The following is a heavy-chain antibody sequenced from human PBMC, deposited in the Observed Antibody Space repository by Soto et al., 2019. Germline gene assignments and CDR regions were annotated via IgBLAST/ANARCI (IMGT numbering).Heavy chain of an antibody. J-gene: IGHJ3*02. CDR1: GFTFSSYW. V-gene: IGHV3-7*01. CDR2: IKKHGSEK. CDR3: AREQNHKAAFEI. Sequence: EVQLVESGGGLVQPGGSLRLSCAASGFTFSSYWMSWVRQAPGKGLEWVANIKKHGSEKYYVDSVKDRFTIYRDNYKNSLYVPMNSLREKETDVYYCAREQNHKAAFEIWGQGTMVTV.